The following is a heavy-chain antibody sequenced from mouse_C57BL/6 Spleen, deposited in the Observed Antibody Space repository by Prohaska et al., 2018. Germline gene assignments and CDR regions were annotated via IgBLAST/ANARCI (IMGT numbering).Heavy chain of an antibody. CDR1: GFTFSGFW. D-gene: IGHD2-1*01. CDR2: INSDGSAI. V-gene: IGHV11-2*01. Sequence: EVQLLETGGGLVQPGGSRGLSCEGSGFTFSGFWMSWVRQTPGKNLEWIGDINSDGSAINYAPSIKDRFTIFRDNDKSTLYLQMSNVRSEDTATYFCTRYGNYWYFDVWGTGTTGTVSS. J-gene: IGHJ1*03. CDR3: TRYGNYWYFDV.